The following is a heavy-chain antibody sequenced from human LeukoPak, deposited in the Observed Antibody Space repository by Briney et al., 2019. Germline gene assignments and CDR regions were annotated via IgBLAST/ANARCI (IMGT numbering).Heavy chain of an antibody. CDR2: IKQDGSEK. CDR1: GFTFSSYW. D-gene: IGHD3-3*01. Sequence: PGGSLRLSCAASGFTFSSYWMNWVRQAPGKGLEWVANIKQDGSEKYYVDSVKGRFTISRDNAKHSLYLHMNSLRAEDTAVYYCARDKDAYYDFWRGYSYYFDYWGQGTPVTVSS. CDR3: ARDKDAYYDFWRGYSYYFDY. J-gene: IGHJ4*02. V-gene: IGHV3-7*01.